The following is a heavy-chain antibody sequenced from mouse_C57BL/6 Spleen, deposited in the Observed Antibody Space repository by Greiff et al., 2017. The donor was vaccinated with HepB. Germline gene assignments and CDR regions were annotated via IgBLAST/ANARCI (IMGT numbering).Heavy chain of an antibody. D-gene: IGHD2-12*01. CDR2: ISSGSSTI. CDR3: ARSDTRGYYYAMDY. V-gene: IGHV5-17*01. Sequence: EVKLMESGGGLVKPGGSLKLSCAASGFTFSDYGMHWVRQAPEKGLEWVAYISSGSSTIYYADTVKGRFTISRDNAKNTLFLQMTSLRSEDTAMYYCARSDTRGYYYAMDYWGQGTSVTVSS. J-gene: IGHJ4*01. CDR1: GFTFSDYG.